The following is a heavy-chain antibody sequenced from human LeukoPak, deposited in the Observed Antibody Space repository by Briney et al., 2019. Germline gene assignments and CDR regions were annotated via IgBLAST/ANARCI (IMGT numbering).Heavy chain of an antibody. CDR3: ARVLLAAAGSGGFDY. V-gene: IGHV4-30-4*08. J-gene: IGHJ4*02. Sequence: SQTLSLTCTVSGGSISSGDYYWSWLRQPPGKGLEWFVYIYYSGSTYYNPSLKSRVTISVDTSKNQFSLKLSSVTAADTAVYYCARVLLAAAGSGGFDYWGQGTLVTVSS. D-gene: IGHD6-13*01. CDR1: GGSISSGDYY. CDR2: IYYSGST.